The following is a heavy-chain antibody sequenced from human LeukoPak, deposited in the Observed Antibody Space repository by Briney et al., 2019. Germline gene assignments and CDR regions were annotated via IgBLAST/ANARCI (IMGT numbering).Heavy chain of an antibody. CDR3: ARSVGETGIVVVPAAIFDY. V-gene: IGHV3-21*01. D-gene: IGHD2-2*01. Sequence: GGSLRLSCATSGFTFSSYSMNWVRQAPGKGLEWVSSISSSSSYIYYADSVKGRFTISRDNAKNSLYLQMNSLRAEDTAVYYCARSVGETGIVVVPAAIFDYWGQGTLVTVSS. J-gene: IGHJ4*02. CDR1: GFTFSSYS. CDR2: ISSSSSYI.